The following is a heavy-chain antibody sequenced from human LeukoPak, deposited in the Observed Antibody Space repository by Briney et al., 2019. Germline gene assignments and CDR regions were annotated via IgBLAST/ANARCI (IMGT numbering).Heavy chain of an antibody. J-gene: IGHJ3*01. Sequence: SETLSLICNVSGASINAYYWTWIRQSSEKGLEWIASMSYSGRTDSNPSLKSRVSMSVGPSKSQFSPRLTSVTAADTAIYYCAQQVVGTSNSFDVWGQGTFVAVSS. D-gene: IGHD6-13*01. V-gene: IGHV4-59*01. CDR1: GASINAYY. CDR2: MSYSGRT. CDR3: AQQVVGTSNSFDV.